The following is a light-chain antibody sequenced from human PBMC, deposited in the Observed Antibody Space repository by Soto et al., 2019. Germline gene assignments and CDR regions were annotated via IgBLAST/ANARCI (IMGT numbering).Light chain of an antibody. Sequence: QSALTQPASVSGSPGQSITISCTGTSSDVGGYNYVSWYQQHPGKAPKLMIYEVSNRPSGVSNRFSGSKSGNTASLTISGPQAEDEADYYCSSYTGSSTPGVSGGGTKL. V-gene: IGLV2-14*01. J-gene: IGLJ3*02. CDR2: EVS. CDR3: SSYTGSSTPGV. CDR1: SSDVGGYNY.